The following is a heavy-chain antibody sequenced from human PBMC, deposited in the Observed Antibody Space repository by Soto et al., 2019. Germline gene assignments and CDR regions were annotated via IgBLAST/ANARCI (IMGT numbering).Heavy chain of an antibody. D-gene: IGHD3-10*01. V-gene: IGHV4-34*01. CDR2: INHSGST. CDR3: ARGDPLLLWFGELLGFDP. J-gene: IGHJ5*02. CDR1: GGSFSGYY. Sequence: QVQLQQWGAGLLKPSETLSLTCAVYGGSFSGYYWSWIRQPPGKGLEWIGEINHSGSTNYNPSLKSWVTISVDTSKNQFSRKLSSVTAADTAVYYCARGDPLLLWFGELLGFDPWGQGTLVTVSS.